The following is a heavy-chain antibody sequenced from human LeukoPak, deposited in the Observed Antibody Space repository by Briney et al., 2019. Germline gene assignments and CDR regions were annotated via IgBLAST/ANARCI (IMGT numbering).Heavy chain of an antibody. V-gene: IGHV4-34*01. D-gene: IGHD3-3*01. CDR2: INHSGST. J-gene: IGHJ4*02. CDR3: ATGGVVISPSRYFDY. Sequence: SETLSLTCGVYGGSFSGHYRSWIRQSPGKGLDWIGEINHSGSTNYNSSLKSRVTISVDTSKNQFSLKLSSVTAADTAVYYCATGGVVISPSRYFDYWGQGTLVTVSS. CDR1: GGSFSGHY.